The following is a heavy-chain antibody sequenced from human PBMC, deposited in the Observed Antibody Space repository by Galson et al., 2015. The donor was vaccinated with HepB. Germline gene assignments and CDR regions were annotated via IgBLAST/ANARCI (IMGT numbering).Heavy chain of an antibody. V-gene: IGHV1-46*01. J-gene: IGHJ5*02. D-gene: IGHD6-13*01. CDR3: ARDVSADSTWWLDP. CDR2: INPNGGNT. CDR1: GYTFTKHW. Sequence: SVKVSCKASGYTFTKHWMHWVRQAPGQGLEWMGIINPNGGNTMYGQKFQGRLTITRDTSTSTVYMELSSLRSEDTAVYYCARDVSADSTWWLDPWGQGTPVTVSS.